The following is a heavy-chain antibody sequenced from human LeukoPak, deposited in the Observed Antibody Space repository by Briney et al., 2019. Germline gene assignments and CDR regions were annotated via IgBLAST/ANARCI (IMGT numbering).Heavy chain of an antibody. CDR3: AKGGLRYFDWLHLDY. D-gene: IGHD3-9*01. CDR1: GFTFSSYA. CDR2: ISGSGGST. Sequence: GSLRLSCAASGFTFSSYAMSWVRQAPGKGLEWVSAISGSGGSTYYADSVKGRFTISRDNSKNTLYLQMNSLRAEDTAVYYCAKGGLRYFDWLHLDYWGQGTLVTVSS. V-gene: IGHV3-23*01. J-gene: IGHJ4*02.